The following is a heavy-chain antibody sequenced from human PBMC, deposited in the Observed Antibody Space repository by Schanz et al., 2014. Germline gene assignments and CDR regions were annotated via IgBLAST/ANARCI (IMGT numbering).Heavy chain of an antibody. D-gene: IGHD3-22*01. V-gene: IGHV3-72*01. CDR1: GFSFSDHW. Sequence: EVQLVESGGGLVQPGGSLRLSCAASGFSFSDHWMDWVRQAPGKGLEWVGRSRNKANSHTTEYAASVKGRFTISRDDSKNSLYLQMNSLKTEDTAVYYCTRVLLYYYDSTGYYNLGYYFDYWGQGSLVTVSS. CDR2: SRNKANSHTT. J-gene: IGHJ4*02. CDR3: TRVLLYYYDSTGYYNLGYYFDY.